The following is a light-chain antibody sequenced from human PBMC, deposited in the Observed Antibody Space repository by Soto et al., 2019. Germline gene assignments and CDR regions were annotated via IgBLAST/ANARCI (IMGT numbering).Light chain of an antibody. CDR3: AAWDDSLSAWV. Sequence: QLVLTQPPSASGTPGQRVTISCSGGSYNVGKNLVYWYQQRPGTAPKLIIFKSNQRPSGVPDRFSGSNSGSSASLAISGLRSEDEADYFCAAWDDSLSAWVFGGGTKVTVL. CDR2: KSN. V-gene: IGLV1-47*01. J-gene: IGLJ3*02. CDR1: SYNVGKNL.